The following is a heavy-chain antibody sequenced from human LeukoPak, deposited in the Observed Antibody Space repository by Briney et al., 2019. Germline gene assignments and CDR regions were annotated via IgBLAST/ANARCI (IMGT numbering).Heavy chain of an antibody. V-gene: IGHV3-7*01. J-gene: IGHJ6*02. CDR2: IKPDGSEN. Sequence: GGSLRLSCAASEFILSNWWMTWVRQAPGKGLEWVASIKPDGSENYYVDSVKGRFTVSRDNARSSLYLQMNSLRAEDTAVYYCARGHYGMDVWGQGPAVTVSS. CDR3: ARGHYGMDV. CDR1: EFILSNWW.